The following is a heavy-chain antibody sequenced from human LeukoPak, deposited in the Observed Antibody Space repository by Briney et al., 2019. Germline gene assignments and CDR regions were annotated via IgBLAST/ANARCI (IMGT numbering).Heavy chain of an antibody. V-gene: IGHV3-7*01. CDR2: IKQNGSEQ. J-gene: IGHJ4*02. D-gene: IGHD3-3*01. CDR1: GFTFSDYC. CDR3: VKNRRRGNDFWSGYYLFDY. Sequence: GGSLRLSCAASGFTFSDYCMSWVRQAPGKGLEWVGNIKQNGSEQNSVDSLKGRVTISSDNAKKSLYLQMKGLRAEDTAVYYCVKNRRRGNDFWSGYYLFDYWGQGTQVTVSS.